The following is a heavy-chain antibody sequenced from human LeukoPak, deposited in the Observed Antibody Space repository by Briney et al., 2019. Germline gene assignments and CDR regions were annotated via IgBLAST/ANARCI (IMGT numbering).Heavy chain of an antibody. CDR1: GFAFSSSS. CDR3: ARDSNFDWFDP. V-gene: IGHV3-48*01. D-gene: IGHD1-7*01. CDR2: ISSSSSTI. Sequence: GGSLRLSCAAYGFAFSSSSMNWVRQAPGKGLEWVSYISSSSSTIYYADSVKGRFTISRDNSKNTLYLQMNSLRAEDTAVYYCARDSNFDWFDPWGQGTLVTVSS. J-gene: IGHJ5*02.